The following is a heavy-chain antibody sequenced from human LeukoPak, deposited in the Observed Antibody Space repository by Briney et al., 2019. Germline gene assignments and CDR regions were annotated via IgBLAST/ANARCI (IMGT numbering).Heavy chain of an antibody. CDR2: INHSGST. CDR3: ARGARGSYQLLYWFDP. V-gene: IGHV4-39*07. J-gene: IGHJ5*02. CDR1: GGSISSSSYY. D-gene: IGHD2-2*01. Sequence: SETLSLTCTVSGGSISSSSYYWGWIRQPPGKGLEWIGEINHSGSTNYNPSLKSRVTISVDTSKNQFSLKLSSVTAADTAVYYCARGARGSYQLLYWFDPWGQGTLVTVSS.